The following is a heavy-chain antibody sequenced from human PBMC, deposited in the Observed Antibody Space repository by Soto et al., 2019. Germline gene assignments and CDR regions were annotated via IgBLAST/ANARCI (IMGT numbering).Heavy chain of an antibody. CDR1: GYIFVNYG. V-gene: IGHV1-18*01. J-gene: IGHJ6*02. Sequence: QVQLVQSGDEVKKPGASVKVSCKASGYIFVNYGIAWVRQAPGQGLEWMGWISPYTGNTHSATKVQGRLTMTTDTTTSTAYMDMGSLTSDDTAVYYCVMVDNYVTPTPQDVWGQGTTVTVSS. CDR3: VMVDNYVTPTPQDV. D-gene: IGHD3-16*01. CDR2: ISPYTGNT.